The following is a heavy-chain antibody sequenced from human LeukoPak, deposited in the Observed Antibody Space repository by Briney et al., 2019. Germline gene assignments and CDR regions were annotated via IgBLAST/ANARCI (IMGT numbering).Heavy chain of an antibody. CDR1: GTSFASYY. CDR3: ARMTTGHDY. CDR2: VNHSGYT. D-gene: IGHD4-17*01. Sequence: SETLSLTCGVSGTSFASYYWSWIRQTPGKGLEWIGEVNHSGYTNMNPSLKSRVTISVDTSKNQFSLMMTSVTAADTAVYFCARMTTGHDYWGQGILVTVSS. J-gene: IGHJ4*02. V-gene: IGHV4-34*01.